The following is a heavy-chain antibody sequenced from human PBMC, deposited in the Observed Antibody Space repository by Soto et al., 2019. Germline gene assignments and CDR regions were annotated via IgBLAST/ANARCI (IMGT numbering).Heavy chain of an antibody. J-gene: IGHJ6*02. CDR3: ARVRAARYYYYGMDV. Sequence: QVQLQESGPGLVKPSETLSLTCTVSGGSISSYYWSWIRQPPGKGLEWIGYIYYSGSTNYNPSLKSRVTISVDTSKNQFSLKLSSVTAADTAVYYCARVRAARYYYYGMDVWGQGTTVTVSS. V-gene: IGHV4-59*01. CDR1: GGSISSYY. CDR2: IYYSGST. D-gene: IGHD6-25*01.